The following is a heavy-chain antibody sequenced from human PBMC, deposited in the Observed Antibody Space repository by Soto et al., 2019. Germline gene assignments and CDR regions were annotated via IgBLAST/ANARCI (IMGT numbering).Heavy chain of an antibody. CDR1: GFTFSSYS. Sequence: EVQLLESGGGLVQPGGSLRLSCATSGFTFSSYSMTWVRQAPGKGLEWVSTISGSGSRTYYADPVKGRFTISRDNSKNTLYLHMNSLRAEDTAVYYCAKATSSGSHGEYWGQGTLVSVSS. D-gene: IGHD1-26*01. V-gene: IGHV3-23*01. CDR2: ISGSGSRT. CDR3: AKATSSGSHGEY. J-gene: IGHJ4*02.